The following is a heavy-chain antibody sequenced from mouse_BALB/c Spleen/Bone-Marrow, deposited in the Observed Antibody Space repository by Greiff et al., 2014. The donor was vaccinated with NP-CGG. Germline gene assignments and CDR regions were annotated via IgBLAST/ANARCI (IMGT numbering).Heavy chain of an antibody. CDR1: GHTFTTYW. CDR3: ARYWDTY. CDR2: IDPRTGYT. V-gene: IGHV1-7*01. D-gene: IGHD4-1*01. Sequence: VQLQESGPELAKPGASVQMSCKASGHTFTTYWMHWVKQRPGQGLEWIGYIDPRTGYTEYNQKFRDKATLTADKSSNTAYMQLRSLTSEDSAVYYCARYWDTYWGQGTQVTVSA. J-gene: IGHJ3*01.